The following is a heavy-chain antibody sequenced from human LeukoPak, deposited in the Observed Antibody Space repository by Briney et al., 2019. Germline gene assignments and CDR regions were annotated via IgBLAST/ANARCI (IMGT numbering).Heavy chain of an antibody. J-gene: IGHJ4*02. CDR3: AREDSSGWYDNRGIHDY. CDR2: IYHSGST. CDR1: GGSISSYY. D-gene: IGHD6-19*01. Sequence: SETLSLTCTVSGGSISSYYWGWIRQPPGKGLEWIGSIYHSGSTYYNPSLKSRVTISVDTSKNQFSLKLSSVTAADMAVYYCAREDSSGWYDNRGIHDYWGQGTLVTVSS. V-gene: IGHV4-38-2*02.